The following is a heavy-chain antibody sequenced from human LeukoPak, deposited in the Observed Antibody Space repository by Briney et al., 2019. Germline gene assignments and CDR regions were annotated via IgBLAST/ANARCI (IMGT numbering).Heavy chain of an antibody. V-gene: IGHV3-66*01. J-gene: IGHJ5*02. CDR2: IYSGGGA. Sequence: GGSLRLSRAASGFTATSNYMSWVRQAPGKGLEWVSIIYSGGGAYYADSVKGRFTISRDNSRNTLFLQMNSLRAEDTAMYYCARVFPPNWFDPWGQGTLVTVSS. CDR3: ARVFPPNWFDP. CDR1: GFTATSNY.